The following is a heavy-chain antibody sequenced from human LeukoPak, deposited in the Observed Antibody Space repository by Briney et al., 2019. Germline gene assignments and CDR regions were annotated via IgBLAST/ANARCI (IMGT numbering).Heavy chain of an antibody. Sequence: GSSLRLSWAAAGFTFGSSWMSWVRQAPGEGSEWVTDVNPAGSDKYYLDSVEGCSALSRDHTKHSSYLQINSMRVDDTAVYYCARHLDWGWDFWGQGTLDSVSS. CDR1: GFTFGSSW. V-gene: IGHV3-7*01. CDR3: ARHLDWGWDF. J-gene: IGHJ4*02. CDR2: VNPAGSDK. D-gene: IGHD3/OR15-3a*01.